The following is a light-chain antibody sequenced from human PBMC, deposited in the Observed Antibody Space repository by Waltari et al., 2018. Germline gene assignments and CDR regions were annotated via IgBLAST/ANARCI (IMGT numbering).Light chain of an antibody. CDR2: EAS. CDR3: QQYNRWPPIT. J-gene: IGKJ5*01. Sequence: IVLTQSPVTRSVSPGERPTLSSRASQSVFSNVPWYQQKPGQAPRLLMYEASSRATGISAKFRGSGSGTEFTLTISSVQSEDFAVYYCQQYNRWPPITFGQGTRLEIK. V-gene: IGKV3-15*01. CDR1: QSVFSN.